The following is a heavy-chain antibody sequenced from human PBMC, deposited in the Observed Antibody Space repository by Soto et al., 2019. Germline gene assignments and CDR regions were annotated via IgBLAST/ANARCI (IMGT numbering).Heavy chain of an antibody. CDR1: GGSISSYY. CDR2: IYYSGST. J-gene: IGHJ4*02. D-gene: IGHD6-6*01. CDR3: ARGSSSSSPYYFDY. Sequence: NPSETLSLTCTVSGGSISSYYWSWIRQPPGKGLEWIGYIYYSGSTNYNPSLKSRVTISVDTSKNQFSLKLSSVTAADTAVYYCARGSSSSSPYYFDYWGQGTLVTVSS. V-gene: IGHV4-59*01.